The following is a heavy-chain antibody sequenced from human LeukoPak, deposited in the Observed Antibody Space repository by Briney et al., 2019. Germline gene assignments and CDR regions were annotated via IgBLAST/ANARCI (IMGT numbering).Heavy chain of an antibody. CDR2: ISSSSGYI. J-gene: IGHJ3*02. D-gene: IGHD1-26*01. CDR3: ARDLLAGDAFDI. V-gene: IGHV3-21*01. CDR1: GFTFSSYS. Sequence: GGSMRLSCAASGFTFSSYSMNWVRQTPGKGLEWVSSISSSSGYIYYADSVKGRLTISRDNAKNSLYLQMNSLRAEDTAVYYCARDLLAGDAFDIWGQGTVVTVSS.